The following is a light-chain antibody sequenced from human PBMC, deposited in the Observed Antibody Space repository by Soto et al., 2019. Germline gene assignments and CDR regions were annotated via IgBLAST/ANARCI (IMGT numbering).Light chain of an antibody. V-gene: IGKV3-20*01. CDR1: QSVSSIN. Sequence: IVLTQSPGTLSLSPGERATLSCRASQSVSSINLAWYQQKPGQAPRLLIYGASTRATGIPDRFSGSASGTDFTLTINRLAPEDFAVYYCQHYTSSLFTFGPGTQVHMK. CDR2: GAS. J-gene: IGKJ3*01. CDR3: QHYTSSLFT.